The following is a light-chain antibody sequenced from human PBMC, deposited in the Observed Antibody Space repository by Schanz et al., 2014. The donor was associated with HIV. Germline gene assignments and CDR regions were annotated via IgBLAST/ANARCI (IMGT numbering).Light chain of an antibody. CDR2: ATS. CDR1: QRLSSSY. V-gene: IGKV3-20*01. Sequence: EIVLTQSPATLYVSPGEGATLSCGASQRLSSSYLAWYQQKRDQPPRLVIYATSTRAAGIPDRFSGTGSGTDFTLSSSSLEPEDFAVYYCQYFGNSGRTFGGGTKVEIK. CDR3: QYFGNSGRT. J-gene: IGKJ4*01.